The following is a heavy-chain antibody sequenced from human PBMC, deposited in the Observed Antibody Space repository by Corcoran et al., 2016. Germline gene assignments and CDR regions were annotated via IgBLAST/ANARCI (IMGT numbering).Heavy chain of an antibody. V-gene: IGHV3-33*01. J-gene: IGHJ4*02. CDR2: IWYDGSNK. Sequence: QVQLVESGGGVVQPGRSLRLSCAASGFTFSSYGMHWVRQAPGKGLEWVAVIWYDGSNKYYADSVKGRFTISRDNSKNTLYLQMNSMRAEDTAVYYCARADGYFDYWGQGTLVTVSS. CDR3: ARADGYFDY. CDR1: GFTFSSYG.